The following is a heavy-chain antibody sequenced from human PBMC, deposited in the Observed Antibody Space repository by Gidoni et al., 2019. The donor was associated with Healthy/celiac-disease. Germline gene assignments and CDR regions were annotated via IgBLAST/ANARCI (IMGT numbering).Heavy chain of an antibody. V-gene: IGHV4-39*01. CDR3: ARSNWGRRGGWFDP. CDR2: IYYSGST. CDR1: GGSISSSSYY. Sequence: QLQLQESGPGLVKPSETLSLTCTVSGGSISSSSYYWGWIRQPPGKGLEWIGSIYYSGSTYYNPSLKSRVTISVDTSKNQFSLKLSSVTAADTAVYYCARSNWGRRGGWFDPWGQGTLVTVSS. J-gene: IGHJ5*02. D-gene: IGHD7-27*01.